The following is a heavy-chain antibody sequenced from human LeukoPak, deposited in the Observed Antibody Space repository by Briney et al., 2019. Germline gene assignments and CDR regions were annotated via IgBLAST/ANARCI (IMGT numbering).Heavy chain of an antibody. D-gene: IGHD1-26*01. Sequence: SETLSLTCTVCGGSISSYYWSWIRQPPGKGLEWIGYIYYSGSTNYNPSPKRRVTISLDTSTKQFSLKLSSVTAADTAVYYCAREAPSYSGSYYTYYYYYMDVWGKGTAVTVSS. J-gene: IGHJ6*03. CDR2: IYYSGST. CDR1: GGSISSYY. CDR3: AREAPSYSGSYYTYYYYYMDV. V-gene: IGHV4-59*01.